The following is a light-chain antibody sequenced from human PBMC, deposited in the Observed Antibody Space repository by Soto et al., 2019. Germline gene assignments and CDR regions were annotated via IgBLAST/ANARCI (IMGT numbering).Light chain of an antibody. CDR3: ASHAGRGTVV. CDR1: SSDFGSYKF. V-gene: IGLV2-23*01. J-gene: IGLJ3*02. CDR2: ETS. Sequence: QSVLTQPASVSGSPGQSVTISCTGTSSDFGSYKFVSWYQHHPGTVPKVIIYETSKRPSGVSDRFSGSKSGNTASLTISGLQAEDDADYYCASHAGRGTVVFGGGTKVTVL.